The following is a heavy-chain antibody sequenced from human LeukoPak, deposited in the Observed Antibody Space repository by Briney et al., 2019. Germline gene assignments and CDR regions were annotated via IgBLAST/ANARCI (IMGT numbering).Heavy chain of an antibody. D-gene: IGHD6-25*01. CDR2: IKQDGSEK. CDR3: VRGPHIAAASY. V-gene: IGHV3-7*03. Sequence: GGSLRLSCVASGFSFNNYRMTWVRQAPGKGLEWVANIKQDGSEKQYVDSVKGRFAISRDNAKKSLYLQINTLRAEDTAVYYCVRGPHIAAASYWGQGTLVTVSS. CDR1: GFSFNNYR. J-gene: IGHJ4*02.